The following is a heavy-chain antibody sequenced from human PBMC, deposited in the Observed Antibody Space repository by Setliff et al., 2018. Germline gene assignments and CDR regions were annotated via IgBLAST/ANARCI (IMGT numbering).Heavy chain of an antibody. Sequence: ASVKVSCKATGYSFTSYYIHWVRQAPGQGLEWMGWIFPKTGNTYFPHKVQGRVTMTTDTSTGTAYLELRSLRSDDTAVYYCSRLVRFCTRTTCQGASANEHWGQGTLVTVSS. CDR2: IFPKTGNT. V-gene: IGHV1-18*04. CDR3: SRLVRFCTRTTCQGASANEH. J-gene: IGHJ4*02. CDR1: GYSFTSYY. D-gene: IGHD2-2*01.